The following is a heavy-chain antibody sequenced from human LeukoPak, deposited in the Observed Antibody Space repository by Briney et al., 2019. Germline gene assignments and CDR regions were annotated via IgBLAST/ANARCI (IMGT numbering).Heavy chain of an antibody. CDR2: ISSSSSYI. CDR1: GFTFSSYS. D-gene: IGHD2-2*01. CDR3: AREGEAAMYYFDY. Sequence: GGSLRLSCAASGFTFSSYSMNWVRQAPGKVLEWVSSISSSSSYIYYADSVKGRFTISRDNAKNSLYLQMNSLRAEDTAVYYCAREGEAAMYYFDYWGQGTLVTVSS. V-gene: IGHV3-21*01. J-gene: IGHJ4*02.